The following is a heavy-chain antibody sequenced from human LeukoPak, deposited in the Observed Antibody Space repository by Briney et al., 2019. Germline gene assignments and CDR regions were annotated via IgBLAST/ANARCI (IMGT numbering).Heavy chain of an antibody. J-gene: IGHJ4*02. Sequence: GGSLRLSCAASGFAISSYDFHWVRQAPGKGLEWVSFISYDGSNKYYTDSVRGRFTISRDSSKNTLYLQMNSLRTEDTAVYFCARERREGYFDYWGQGTLVTVSS. V-gene: IGHV3-30-3*01. CDR1: GFAISSYD. CDR2: ISYDGSNK. CDR3: ARERREGYFDY.